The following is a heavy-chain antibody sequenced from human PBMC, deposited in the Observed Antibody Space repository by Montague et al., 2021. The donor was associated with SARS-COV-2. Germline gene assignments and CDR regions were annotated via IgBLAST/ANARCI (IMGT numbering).Heavy chain of an antibody. CDR3: AHRKPTYYDILTGYYNAFDI. CDR1: GFSLSTSGVG. V-gene: IGHV2-5*02. J-gene: IGHJ3*02. Sequence: PALVKPTQTLTLTCTFSGFSLSTSGVGVGWIRQPPGKALEWLALIYWXDDKRYSPSLKSRLTITKDTSKNQVVLTMTNMDPVDTATYYCAHRKPTYYDILTGYYNAFDIWGQGTMATVSS. CDR2: IYWXDDK. D-gene: IGHD3-9*01.